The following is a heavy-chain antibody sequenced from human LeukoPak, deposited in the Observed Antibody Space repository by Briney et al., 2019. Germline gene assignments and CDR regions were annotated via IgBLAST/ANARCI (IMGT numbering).Heavy chain of an antibody. CDR1: GGSISSSSYY. CDR2: IYYSGNT. Sequence: SETLSLTCTVSGGSISSSSYYWGWIRQPPGKGLEWIGTIYYSGNTYYNPSLKSRVTISVDTSKNQFSLKLSSVTAADTALYYCARHRGALFGPKDVWGQGTTVTVSS. J-gene: IGHJ6*02. V-gene: IGHV4-39*01. CDR3: ARHRGALFGPKDV. D-gene: IGHD3-3*01.